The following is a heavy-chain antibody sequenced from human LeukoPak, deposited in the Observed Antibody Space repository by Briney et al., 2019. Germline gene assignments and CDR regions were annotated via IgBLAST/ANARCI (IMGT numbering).Heavy chain of an antibody. Sequence: PGASVKVSCKASGYTFTSYDINWVRQATGQGLEWMGWMNPNSGNTGYAQKFQGRVTMTRNTSISTAYMELSSLRSEDTAVYYCARGAGSSWYYYYYGMDVWGQGTTVTVSS. CDR1: GYTFTSYD. J-gene: IGHJ6*02. CDR3: ARGAGSSWYYYYYGMDV. D-gene: IGHD6-13*01. CDR2: MNPNSGNT. V-gene: IGHV1-8*01.